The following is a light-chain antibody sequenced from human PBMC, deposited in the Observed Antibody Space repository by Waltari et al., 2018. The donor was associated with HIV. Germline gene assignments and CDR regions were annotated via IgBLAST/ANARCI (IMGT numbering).Light chain of an antibody. CDR3: QQYYSTPQT. J-gene: IGKJ1*01. Sequence: DIVMTQSPDSLAVSLGERATINCKYRQSVLYSSNNKNYLAWYQQKPGQPPKLLIYWASTRESGVPDRFSGSGSGTDFTLTINSLQAEDVAVYYCQQYYSTPQTFGQGTKVEIK. CDR1: QSVLYSSNNKNY. CDR2: WAS. V-gene: IGKV4-1*01.